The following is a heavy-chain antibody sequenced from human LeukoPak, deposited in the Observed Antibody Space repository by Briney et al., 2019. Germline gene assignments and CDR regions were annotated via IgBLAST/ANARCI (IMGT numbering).Heavy chain of an antibody. CDR3: ARGEGPKSYFDY. Sequence: SETLSLTCAVYGGSFSGYYWSWIRQPPGKGLEWIGEINHSGSTNYNPSLRSRVTISADTSKNQFSLKLSSVTAADTAVYYCARGEGPKSYFDYWGQGTLVTVSS. CDR1: GGSFSGYY. V-gene: IGHV4-34*01. CDR2: INHSGST. J-gene: IGHJ4*02.